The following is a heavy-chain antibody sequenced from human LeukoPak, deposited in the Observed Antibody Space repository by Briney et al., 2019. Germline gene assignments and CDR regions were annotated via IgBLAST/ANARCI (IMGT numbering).Heavy chain of an antibody. V-gene: IGHV4-59*08. J-gene: IGHJ4*02. CDR3: ARHEVGYCSGGSCPYYFDY. D-gene: IGHD2-15*01. CDR1: GGSISSYY. Sequence: SETLSLTCTVSGGSISSYYWGWVRQPPGKGLEWIGYIYYSGNTRYNPSLMSRVTISVDTSKNHFSLKLTSVTAADTAVYYCARHEVGYCSGGSCPYYFDYWGQGTLVTVSS. CDR2: IYYSGNT.